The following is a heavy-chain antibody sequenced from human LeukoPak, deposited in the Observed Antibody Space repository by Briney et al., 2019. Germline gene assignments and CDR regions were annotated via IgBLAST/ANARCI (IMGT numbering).Heavy chain of an antibody. CDR2: IYSGDSDT. D-gene: IGHD2-21*02. CDR3: ARPSAHCGGDCYIDY. V-gene: IGHV5-51*01. Sequence: GVSLQISCKGSGYGFTSYWIGWVRSMRGQGLEWMGIIYSGDSDTRYSPSFQGQVTISADRSISTAYLQWSSLKASDTAMYYCARPSAHCGGDCYIDYWGQGTLVTVSS. J-gene: IGHJ4*02. CDR1: GYGFTSYW.